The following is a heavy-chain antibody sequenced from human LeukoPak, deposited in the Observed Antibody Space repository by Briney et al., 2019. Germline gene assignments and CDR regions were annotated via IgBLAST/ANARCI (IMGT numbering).Heavy chain of an antibody. J-gene: IGHJ6*02. CDR1: GFTFSSYA. Sequence: GGSLRLSCAASGFTFSSYAMSWVRQAPGKGLEWVSAICGGGGTTYYTDSVKGRFTISRDNSKNTLYLQMNSLRAEDTAVYYCTTVPVDGMDVWGQGTTVTVSS. CDR2: ICGGGGTT. V-gene: IGHV3-23*01. D-gene: IGHD6-19*01. CDR3: TTVPVDGMDV.